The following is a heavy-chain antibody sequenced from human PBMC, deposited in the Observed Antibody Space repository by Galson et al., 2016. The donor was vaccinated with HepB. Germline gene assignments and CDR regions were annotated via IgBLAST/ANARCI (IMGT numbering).Heavy chain of an antibody. CDR1: GASISNRNW. J-gene: IGHJ4*02. Sequence: SETLSLTCAVSGASISNRNWWSWVRQPPGQGLEWIGEVYRSGTTNYTPPLRRRVSMSVDKSKNQFSLKLTSVTAADTAVYYCARGQEGQDGYDYWGQGTLVTVSS. CDR3: ARGQEGQDGYDY. V-gene: IGHV4-4*02. CDR2: VYRSGTT. D-gene: IGHD6-13*01.